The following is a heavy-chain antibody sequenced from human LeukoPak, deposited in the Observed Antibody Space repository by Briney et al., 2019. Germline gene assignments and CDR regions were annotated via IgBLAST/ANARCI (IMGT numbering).Heavy chain of an antibody. CDR3: VRFHTVGWFDP. Sequence: PSETLSLTCTVSGGSISSDGYYWGWIRQPPGKGLEWIGSFYYTGSTFYSPSLKSRVTISVDTSKNQFSLKLSSVTAADTAVYYCVRFHTVGWFDPWGQGTLVTVSS. CDR2: FYYTGST. CDR1: GGSISSDGYY. J-gene: IGHJ5*02. D-gene: IGHD5-12*01. V-gene: IGHV4-39*01.